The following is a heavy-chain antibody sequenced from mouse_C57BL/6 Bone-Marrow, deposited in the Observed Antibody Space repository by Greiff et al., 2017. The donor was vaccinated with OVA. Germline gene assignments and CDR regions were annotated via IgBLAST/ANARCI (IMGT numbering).Heavy chain of an antibody. V-gene: IGHV14-4*01. J-gene: IGHJ2*01. CDR1: GFNIKDDY. Sequence: EVKLMESGAELVRPGASVKLSCTASGFNIKDDYMHWVKQRPEQGLEWIGWIDPENGDTEYASKFQGKATITADTSSNTAYLQLSSLTSEDTAVYYCTTFITTVVDYWGQGTTLTVSS. CDR3: TTFITTVVDY. D-gene: IGHD1-1*01. CDR2: IDPENGDT.